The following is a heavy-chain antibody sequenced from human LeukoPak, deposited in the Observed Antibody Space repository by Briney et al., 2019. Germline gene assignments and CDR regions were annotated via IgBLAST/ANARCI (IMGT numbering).Heavy chain of an antibody. V-gene: IGHV4-59*01. CDR2: IYYSGST. CDR3: ARKYRYYDSSGYYLTFDP. D-gene: IGHD3-22*01. Sequence: SEALSLTCTVSGGSISSYYWSWIRQPPGKGLEWIGYIYYSGSTNYNPSLKSRVTISVDTSKNQFSLKLSSVTAADTAVYYCARKYRYYDSSGYYLTFDPWGQGTLVTVSS. J-gene: IGHJ5*02. CDR1: GGSISSYY.